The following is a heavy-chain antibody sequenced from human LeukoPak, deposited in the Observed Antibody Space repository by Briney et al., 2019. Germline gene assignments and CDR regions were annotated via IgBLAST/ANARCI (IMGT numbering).Heavy chain of an antibody. J-gene: IGHJ3*02. Sequence: PSETLSLTSTVSGGSISISSYYWGWTRQPPGKGLEWIGSIYYSGSTYYNPSLKSRVTISVDTSKNQFSRKLSSVTAADTAVYYCARGIVAGLGVSFHIWGGGTMVTVSS. D-gene: IGHD5-12*01. CDR1: GGSISISSYY. CDR2: IYYSGST. V-gene: IGHV4-39*01. CDR3: ARGIVAGLGVSFHI.